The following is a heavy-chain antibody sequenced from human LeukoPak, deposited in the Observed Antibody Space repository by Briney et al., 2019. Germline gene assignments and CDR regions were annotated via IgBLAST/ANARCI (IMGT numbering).Heavy chain of an antibody. CDR3: ARSDLATITAGPFEY. V-gene: IGHV1-18*01. D-gene: IGHD5-12*01. CDR1: GYTFSTYG. CDR2: ISGHQGNT. Sequence: ASVKVSCKASGYTFSTYGLTWVRQARGQGLEWMGWISGHQGNTKYAQNFQGRVTMTIDTSTSTAYVDLRSLRSDDTAIYFCARSDLATITAGPFEYWGQGTLVAVSS. J-gene: IGHJ4*02.